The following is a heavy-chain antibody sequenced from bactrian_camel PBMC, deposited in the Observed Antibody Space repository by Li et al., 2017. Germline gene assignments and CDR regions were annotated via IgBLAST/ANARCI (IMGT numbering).Heavy chain of an antibody. CDR1: GATQDIGC. V-gene: IGHV3S53*01. Sequence: LVESGGGSVQAGGSLRLSCVASGATQDIGCMGWFRQVPGLEREGIGSIDSDGITTYADSLKARFTISRDNAKSTLYLQMNNLKPEDTAMYYCAADRALDDDCYVGSLYTDFAYWGQGTQVTVS. CDR2: IDSDGIT. J-gene: IGHJ6*01. CDR3: AADRALDDDCYVGSLYTDFAY. D-gene: IGHD3*01.